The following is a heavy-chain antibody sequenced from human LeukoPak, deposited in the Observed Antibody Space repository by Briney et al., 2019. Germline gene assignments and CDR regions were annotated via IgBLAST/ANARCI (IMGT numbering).Heavy chain of an antibody. D-gene: IGHD3-22*01. CDR3: ARDYYDSSGYSSFDY. CDR2: ISAYNGNT. V-gene: IGHV1-18*01. Sequence: ASVKVSCKASGYTFTSYGISWVRQAPGQGLEWMGWISAYNGNTNYAQKLQGSVTMTTDTYTSTAYMELRSLRSDDTAVYYCARDYYDSSGYSSFDYWGQGTLVTVSS. CDR1: GYTFTSYG. J-gene: IGHJ4*02.